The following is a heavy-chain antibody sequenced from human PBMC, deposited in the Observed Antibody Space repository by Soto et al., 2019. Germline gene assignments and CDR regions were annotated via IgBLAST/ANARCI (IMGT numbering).Heavy chain of an antibody. CDR1: GFTFSSYA. Sequence: PGGSLRLSCAASGFTFSSYAMSWVRQAPGKGLEWVSAISGSGGSTYYADSVKGRFTISRDNSKNTLYLQMNSLRAEDTAVYYCAKSAYYYDSSGYPYYFDYWGQGTLVTVS. D-gene: IGHD3-22*01. CDR3: AKSAYYYDSSGYPYYFDY. CDR2: ISGSGGST. V-gene: IGHV3-23*01. J-gene: IGHJ4*02.